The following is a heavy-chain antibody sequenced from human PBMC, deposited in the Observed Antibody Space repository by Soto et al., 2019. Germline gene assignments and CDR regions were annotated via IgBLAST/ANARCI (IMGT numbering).Heavy chain of an antibody. V-gene: IGHV4-31*03. CDR2: IYYSGST. J-gene: IGHJ5*02. CDR3: ARGGQWEPLWWFDP. D-gene: IGHD1-26*01. CDR1: GGSISSGGYY. Sequence: SETLSLTCTVSGGSISSGGYYWSWIRQHPGKGLEWIGYIYYSGSTYYNPSLKSRVTISVDTSKNQFSLKLSSVTVADTAVYYCARGGQWEPLWWFDPWGQGTLVTVSS.